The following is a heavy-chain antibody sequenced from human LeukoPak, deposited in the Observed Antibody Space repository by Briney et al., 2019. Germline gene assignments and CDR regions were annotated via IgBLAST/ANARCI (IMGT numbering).Heavy chain of an antibody. V-gene: IGHV1-2*02. CDR1: GYTFTGYY. CDR3: ARAPGPLYWYFDL. J-gene: IGHJ2*01. CDR2: INPNSGGT. Sequence: ASVKVSCKASGYTFTGYYMHWVRQAPGQGLEWMGWINPNSGGTNYAQKFQGRVTMTRDTSISTAYMALSSLRSEDTAVYYCARAPGPLYWYFDLWGRGTLVTVSS.